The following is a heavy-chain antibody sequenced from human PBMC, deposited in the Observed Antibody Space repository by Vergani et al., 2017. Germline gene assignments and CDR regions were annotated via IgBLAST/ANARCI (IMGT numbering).Heavy chain of an antibody. D-gene: IGHD4-17*01. Sequence: QVQLVQSGAEVKKPGSSVKVSCKAPGGTFSSYAISWVRQAPGQGLEWMGGIILIFGTANYAQKFQGRVTIPADQSTSPAYMELSSLRSEDTAVNYCAREVGLDYGDSYFVYWSEGTLVTVSS. V-gene: IGHV1-69*01. CDR3: AREVGLDYGDSYFVY. CDR2: IILIFGTA. CDR1: GGTFSSYA. J-gene: IGHJ4*02.